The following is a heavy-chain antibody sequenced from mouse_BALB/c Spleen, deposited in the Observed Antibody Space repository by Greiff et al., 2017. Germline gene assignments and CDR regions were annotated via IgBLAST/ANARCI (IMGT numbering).Heavy chain of an antibody. CDR2: ISNGGGST. J-gene: IGHJ1*01. Sequence: EVMLVESGGGLVQPGGSLKLSCAASGFTFSSYTMSWVRQTPEKRLEWVAYISNGGGSTYYPDTVKGRFTISRDNAKNTLYLQMSSLKSEDTAMYYCAGLTGDWYFDVWGAGTTVTVSS. D-gene: IGHD4-1*01. CDR1: GFTFSSYT. CDR3: AGLTGDWYFDV. V-gene: IGHV5-12-2*01.